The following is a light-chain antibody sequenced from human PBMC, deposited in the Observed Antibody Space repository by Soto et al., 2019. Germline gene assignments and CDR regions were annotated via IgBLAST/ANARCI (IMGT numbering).Light chain of an antibody. CDR1: SSNIGGNT. CDR2: TNN. Sequence: QSALTQSPSTSGTPGQRVTISCSGNSSNIGGNTVNWYQQVPGTAPKLLIYTNNQRPSGVPDRFSGSKSGTSASLAISGLQPEDEADYYCAAWDDSLNGRYVFGAGTKVTVL. J-gene: IGLJ1*01. CDR3: AAWDDSLNGRYV. V-gene: IGLV1-44*01.